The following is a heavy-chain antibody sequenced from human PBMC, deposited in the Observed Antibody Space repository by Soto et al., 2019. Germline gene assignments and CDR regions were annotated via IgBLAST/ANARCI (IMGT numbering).Heavy chain of an antibody. Sequence: QVQLVQSGAEVKKPGASVKVSCKASGYTFTSYAMHWVRQAPGQRLEWMGWINAGNGNTKYSQKFQGRVTITRDTSASTAYMELSSVRSEDTAVYYCARDGPEAAFDIWGQGTMVTVSS. V-gene: IGHV1-3*01. J-gene: IGHJ3*02. CDR1: GYTFTSYA. CDR2: INAGNGNT. CDR3: ARDGPEAAFDI.